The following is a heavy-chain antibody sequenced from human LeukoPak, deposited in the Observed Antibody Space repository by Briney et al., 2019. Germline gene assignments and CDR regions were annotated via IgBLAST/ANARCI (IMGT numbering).Heavy chain of an antibody. CDR2: ITGSGTNT. CDR3: AIDRRIPVPGTMDWFDP. CDR1: GFTFSSYA. J-gene: IGHJ5*02. V-gene: IGHV3-23*01. Sequence: GGSLRLSCAASGFTFSSYAMSWLRQAPGTGLEWVSAITGSGTNTYYADSVKGRFTISRDNTKNTLYLQMNSLRAEDTAIYYCAIDRRIPVPGTMDWFDPWGQGTLVTVSS. D-gene: IGHD6-19*01.